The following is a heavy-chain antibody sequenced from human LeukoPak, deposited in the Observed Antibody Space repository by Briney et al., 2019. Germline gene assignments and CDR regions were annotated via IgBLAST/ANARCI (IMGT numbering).Heavy chain of an antibody. Sequence: PSETLSLTCTVSGVSISSSSYYWGWIRQPPGKGLEWIGSICYSGSTYYNPSLESRVTISVDTSKNQFSLKLSSVTAADTAVYYCARIMVRGVIFDYWGQGTLVTVSS. CDR2: ICYSGST. D-gene: IGHD3-10*01. J-gene: IGHJ4*02. CDR3: ARIMVRGVIFDY. V-gene: IGHV4-39*01. CDR1: GVSISSSSYY.